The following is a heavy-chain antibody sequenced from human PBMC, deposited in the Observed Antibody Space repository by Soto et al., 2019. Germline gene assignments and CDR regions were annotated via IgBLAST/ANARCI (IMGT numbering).Heavy chain of an antibody. CDR3: ARGQRFSDWFDP. J-gene: IGHJ5*02. V-gene: IGHV4-4*07. D-gene: IGHD3-3*01. Sequence: PSETLSLTCTVSGDSIRSYYWSWIRQPPGKGLEWIGRIYSSGSTNYNPSLKSRVTISLDTSMNYFSLRLSSVTAADTAVYYCARGQRFSDWFDPWGQGTLVTVS. CDR2: IYSSGST. CDR1: GDSIRSYY.